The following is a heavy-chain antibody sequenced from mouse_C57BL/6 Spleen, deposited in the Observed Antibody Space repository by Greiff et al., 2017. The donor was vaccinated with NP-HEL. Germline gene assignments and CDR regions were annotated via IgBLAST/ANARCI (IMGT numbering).Heavy chain of an antibody. V-gene: IGHV1-64*01. CDR3: ARQGGRGGFDY. CDR2: IHPNSGST. CDR1: GYTFTSYW. Sequence: QVQLQQSGAELVKPGASVKLSCKASGYTFTSYWMHWVKQRPGQGLEWIGMIHPNSGSTNYNEKFKSKATLTVDKSSSTAYMQLSSLTSEDAAVYYCARQGGRGGFDYWGQGTTLTVSS. D-gene: IGHD3-3*01. J-gene: IGHJ2*01.